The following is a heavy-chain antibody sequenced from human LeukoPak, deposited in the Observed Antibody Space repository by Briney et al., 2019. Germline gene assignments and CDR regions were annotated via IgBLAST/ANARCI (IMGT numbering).Heavy chain of an antibody. CDR2: IIPIFGTA. Sequence: SVKVSCKASGGTFSSYAISWVRQPPGQGLEWMGGIIPIFGTANYAQKFQGRVTITADESTSTAYMELSSLGSEDTAVYYCARDGDCSSGSCYSFDYWGQGTLVTVSS. J-gene: IGHJ4*02. V-gene: IGHV1-69*01. D-gene: IGHD2-15*01. CDR3: ARDGDCSSGSCYSFDY. CDR1: GGTFSSYA.